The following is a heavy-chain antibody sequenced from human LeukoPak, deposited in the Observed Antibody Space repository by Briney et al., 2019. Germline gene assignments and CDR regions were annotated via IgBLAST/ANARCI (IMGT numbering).Heavy chain of an antibody. CDR1: GYTFTSYG. D-gene: IGHD4-11*01. Sequence: ASVKVSCKASGYTFTSYGISWVRQAPGQGLEWMGWISAYNGNTNYAQKLQGRVTMTTDTSTSTAYMELRSLRSDDTALYYCARDRIPTVTTSWGYGYWGQGTLVTVSS. V-gene: IGHV1-18*01. CDR2: ISAYNGNT. J-gene: IGHJ4*02. CDR3: ARDRIPTVTTSWGYGY.